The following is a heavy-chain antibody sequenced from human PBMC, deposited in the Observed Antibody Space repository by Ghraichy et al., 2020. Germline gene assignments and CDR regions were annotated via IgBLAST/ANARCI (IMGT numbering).Heavy chain of an antibody. D-gene: IGHD2-15*01. CDR3: ARDWWYRMDV. Sequence: GESLNISCAASGFIFSDYSMNWVRQAPGKGLEWVAYIRPSSSNVNYADSVKGRFTISRDNAKNSLYLQMNSLRDEDTAVYYCARDWWYRMDVWGKGTTVTVSS. J-gene: IGHJ6*04. CDR2: IRPSSSNV. V-gene: IGHV3-48*02. CDR1: GFIFSDYS.